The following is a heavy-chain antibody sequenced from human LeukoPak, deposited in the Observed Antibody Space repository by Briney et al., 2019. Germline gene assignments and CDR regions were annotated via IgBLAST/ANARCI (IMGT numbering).Heavy chain of an antibody. J-gene: IGHJ6*02. D-gene: IGHD6-25*01. CDR2: ISGSGGST. CDR1: GFTFSSYA. V-gene: IGHV3-23*01. Sequence: GGTLRLSCAASGFTFSSYAMSWVRQAPGKGLEWVSAISGSGGSTYYADSVKGRFTISRDNSKNTLYLQMNSLRAEDTAVYYCARVWTYSSGYGMDVRGQGTTVTVSS. CDR3: ARVWTYSSGYGMDV.